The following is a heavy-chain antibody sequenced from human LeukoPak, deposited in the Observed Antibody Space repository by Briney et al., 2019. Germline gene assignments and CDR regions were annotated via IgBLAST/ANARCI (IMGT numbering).Heavy chain of an antibody. D-gene: IGHD3-3*01. CDR3: AKGSGYYDFWSGLN. J-gene: IGHJ4*02. V-gene: IGHV3-30*02. Sequence: QPGGSLRLSCAASGFTFSSYGMHWVRQAPGKGLEWVAFIRYDGSNKYYADSVKGRFTISRDNSKNTLYLQMNSLRAEDTAVYYCAKGSGYYDFWSGLNWGQGTLVTVSS. CDR2: IRYDGSNK. CDR1: GFTFSSYG.